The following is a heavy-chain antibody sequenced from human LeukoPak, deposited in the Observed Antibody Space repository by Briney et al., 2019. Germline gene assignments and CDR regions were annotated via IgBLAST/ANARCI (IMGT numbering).Heavy chain of an antibody. Sequence: SVKVSCKASGGTFSSYAISWVRQAPGQGLEWMGGIIPIFGTANYAQKFQGRVTITADESTSTAYMELSSLRSEDTAVYYCARQRFTMHAYAGNWFDPWGQGTLVTVSS. CDR1: GGTFSSYA. V-gene: IGHV1-69*13. CDR3: ARQRFTMHAYAGNWFDP. D-gene: IGHD3-10*01. CDR2: IIPIFGTA. J-gene: IGHJ5*02.